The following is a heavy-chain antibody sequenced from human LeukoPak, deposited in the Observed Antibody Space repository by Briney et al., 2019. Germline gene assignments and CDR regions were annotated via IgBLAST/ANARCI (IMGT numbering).Heavy chain of an antibody. V-gene: IGHV1-69*05. Sequence: GASVKVSCKASGGTFRSYAISWVRQAPGRGLEWMGRIIPIFGTTNYAQKFQGRVTIITDESTSTAYMELSSLRSEDTAVYYCARDTRKQRSSGNYLMDAFDIWGQGTMVTVSS. J-gene: IGHJ3*02. CDR1: GGTFRSYA. D-gene: IGHD3-22*01. CDR2: IIPIFGTT. CDR3: ARDTRKQRSSGNYLMDAFDI.